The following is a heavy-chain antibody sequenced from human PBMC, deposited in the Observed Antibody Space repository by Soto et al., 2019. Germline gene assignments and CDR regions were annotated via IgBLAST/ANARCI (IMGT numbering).Heavy chain of an antibody. CDR1: GGSISSANW. Sequence: SETLSLTCAVSGGSISSANWWTWVRQPPGKGLEWTGEIYHGGSTSYNPSLKSRVTLSLDKFKNHFSLNLTSVTAADTAVYYCARLSFSYGVDVWGQGTTVTVS. CDR2: IYHGGST. V-gene: IGHV4-4*02. J-gene: IGHJ6*02. CDR3: ARLSFSYGVDV.